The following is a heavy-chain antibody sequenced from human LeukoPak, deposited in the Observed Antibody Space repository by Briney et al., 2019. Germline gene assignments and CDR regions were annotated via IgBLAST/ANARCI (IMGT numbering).Heavy chain of an antibody. CDR2: IYSGGST. CDR3: ARDRKVGATQDY. J-gene: IGHJ4*02. CDR1: GFIFSNFN. V-gene: IGHV3-53*01. Sequence: GGSLRVSCVGSGFIFSNFNMNWVRQAPGKGLEWVSVIYSGGSTYYADSVKGRFTISRDNSKNTLYLQVNSLRAEDTAVYYCARDRKVGATQDYWGQGTLVTVSS. D-gene: IGHD1-26*01.